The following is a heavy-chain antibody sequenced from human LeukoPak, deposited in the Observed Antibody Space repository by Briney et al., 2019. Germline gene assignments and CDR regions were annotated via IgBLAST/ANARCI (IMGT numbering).Heavy chain of an antibody. CDR2: IYYSGST. CDR3: ARRLLWFGEALGSFDY. Sequence: PSETLSLTCTVSGGSISSSSYYWGWIRQPPGKGLEWIGSIYYSGSTYYNPSLKSRVTISVDTSKNQFSLKLSSVTAADTAVYYCARRLLWFGEALGSFDYWGQGTLVTVSS. D-gene: IGHD3-10*01. J-gene: IGHJ4*02. V-gene: IGHV4-39*01. CDR1: GGSISSSSYY.